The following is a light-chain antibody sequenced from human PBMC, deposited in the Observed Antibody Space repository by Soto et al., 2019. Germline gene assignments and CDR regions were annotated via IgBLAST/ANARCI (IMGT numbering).Light chain of an antibody. CDR3: CSYAGSYTFPYV. Sequence: QSVVTQPRPVSGAPGQSVTISCPGTTSDVGGYNYVSWYQQHPGKAPKLMIYDVSKRPSGVPDRFSGSKSGNTASLTISGLQAEDEADYYCCSYAGSYTFPYVFGTGTKVTVL. J-gene: IGLJ1*01. V-gene: IGLV2-11*01. CDR1: TSDVGGYNY. CDR2: DVS.